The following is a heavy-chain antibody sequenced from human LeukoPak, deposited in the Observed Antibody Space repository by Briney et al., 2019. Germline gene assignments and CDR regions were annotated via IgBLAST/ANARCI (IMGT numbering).Heavy chain of an antibody. Sequence: PGGSLRLSCAASGFTFGSYGMSWVRQAPGKGLEWVSFITPNADRTSYADSVEGRFTIPRDNPRHTPYMQMTSMRDEGTALYYCAIMHGYYDGSGYWVQWGQGTLVTVSS. D-gene: IGHD3-22*01. CDR1: GFTFGSYG. V-gene: IGHV3-23*01. CDR2: ITPNADRT. J-gene: IGHJ1*01. CDR3: AIMHGYYDGSGYWVQ.